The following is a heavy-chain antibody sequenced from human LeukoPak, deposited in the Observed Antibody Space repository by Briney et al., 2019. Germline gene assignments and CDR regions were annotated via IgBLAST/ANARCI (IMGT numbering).Heavy chain of an antibody. J-gene: IGHJ4*01. CDR3: ARAVGYNGFLDY. Sequence: GSLRLSCAASGFTFSSCNMNWVRQAPGKGLEWVSSISSSSSYIYYADSVRGRFTISRDNAKNSLYLQMSSLRAEDTAVYYCARAVGYNGFLDYWGHGTLVTVSS. CDR1: GFTFSSCN. CDR2: ISSSSSYI. V-gene: IGHV3-21*01. D-gene: IGHD5-24*01.